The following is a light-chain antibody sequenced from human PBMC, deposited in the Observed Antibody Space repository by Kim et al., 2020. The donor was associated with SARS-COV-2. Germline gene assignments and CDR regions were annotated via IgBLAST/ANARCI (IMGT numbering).Light chain of an antibody. CDR1: SSDVGGYNF. Sequence: GQSITISCTGSSSDVGGYNFVSWYQQLPGKAPTLIIFDVRNRPSSISNRFSGSKSGNTASLTISGLQTEDEADYYCSSYTSTNTLVFGGGTQLTVL. CDR2: DVR. J-gene: IGLJ3*02. V-gene: IGLV2-14*03. CDR3: SSYTSTNTLV.